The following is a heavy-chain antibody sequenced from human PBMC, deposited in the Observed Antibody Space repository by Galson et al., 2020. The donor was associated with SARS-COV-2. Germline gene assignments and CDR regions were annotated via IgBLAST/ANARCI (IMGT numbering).Heavy chain of an antibody. V-gene: IGHV3-7*01. D-gene: IGHD6-19*01. Sequence: GGSLRISCAISGFTFKDFWMSWFRQAPGKGLEWVANIRGDGSEANYVDSVQGRFFISRDNARDSLFLQMNNLTADDTAVYFCSREGWQGGYWGQGTRVTVSS. J-gene: IGHJ4*02. CDR2: IRGDGSEA. CDR1: GFTFKDFW. CDR3: SREGWQGGY.